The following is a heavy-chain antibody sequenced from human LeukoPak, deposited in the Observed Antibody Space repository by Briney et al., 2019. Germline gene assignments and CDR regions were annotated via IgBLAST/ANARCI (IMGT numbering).Heavy chain of an antibody. CDR2: ISYDGSNK. CDR1: GFTFSSYA. Sequence: PGGSLRLSCAASGFTFSSYAMHWVRQAPGKGLEWVAVISYDGSNKYYADSVKGRFTISRDNSKNTLYLQMNSLRAEDTAVYYCARDRWYYYDSSDYYHDAFDIWGQGAMVTVSS. D-gene: IGHD3-22*01. J-gene: IGHJ3*02. V-gene: IGHV3-30*04. CDR3: ARDRWYYYDSSDYYHDAFDI.